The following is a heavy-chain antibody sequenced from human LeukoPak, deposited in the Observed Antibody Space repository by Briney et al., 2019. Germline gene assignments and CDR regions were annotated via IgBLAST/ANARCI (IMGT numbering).Heavy chain of an antibody. D-gene: IGHD6-13*01. CDR2: IYYSGST. V-gene: IGHV4-59*01. Sequence: SETLSLTCTVSGGSISSYYWSWIRQPPGKGLEWIGYIYYSGSTNYNPSLKSRVTISVDTSKNQFSLKLSSVTAADTAVYYCARKWGIAAAGTGWFDPWGQGTLVTVSS. CDR1: GGSISSYY. CDR3: ARKWGIAAAGTGWFDP. J-gene: IGHJ5*02.